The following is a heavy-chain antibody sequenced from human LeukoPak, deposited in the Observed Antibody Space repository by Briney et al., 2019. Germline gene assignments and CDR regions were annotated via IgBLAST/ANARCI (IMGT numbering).Heavy chain of an antibody. CDR3: ARVPICGGDCPRVRFDP. D-gene: IGHD2-21*02. CDR1: GYTFTGYY. V-gene: IGHV1-2*02. Sequence: ASVKVSCKASGYTFTGYYMHWVRQAPGQGLEWMGWINPNSGGTNYAQKFQGRVTMTRDTSISTAYMELSRLRSDDAAVYYCARVPICGGDCPRVRFDPWGQGTLVTVSS. J-gene: IGHJ5*02. CDR2: INPNSGGT.